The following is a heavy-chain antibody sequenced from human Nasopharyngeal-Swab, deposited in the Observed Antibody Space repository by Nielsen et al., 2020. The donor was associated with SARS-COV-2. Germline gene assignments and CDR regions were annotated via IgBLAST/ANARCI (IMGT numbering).Heavy chain of an antibody. V-gene: IGHV4-34*01. Sequence: SETLSLTCAVYGGSFSGYYWSWIRQPPGKGLEWIGEINHSGSTNYNPSLKGRVTISVDTSKNQFSLKLSSVTAADTAVYYCARGDLGIAVAKQPFDYWGQGTLVTVSS. CDR1: GGSFSGYY. D-gene: IGHD6-19*01. CDR2: INHSGST. CDR3: ARGDLGIAVAKQPFDY. J-gene: IGHJ4*02.